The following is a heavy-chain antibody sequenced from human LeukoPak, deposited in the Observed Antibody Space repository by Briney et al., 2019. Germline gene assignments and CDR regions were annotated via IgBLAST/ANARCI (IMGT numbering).Heavy chain of an antibody. D-gene: IGHD6-13*01. CDR3: ARDSIAAAGRFDP. CDR2: IYYSGCT. V-gene: IGHV4-59*01. Sequence: SETLSLTCTVSGGSISSYYWSWIRQPPGKGLEWIGYIYYSGCTNYNPSLKSRVTISVDTSKNQFSLKLSSVTAADTAVYYCARDSIAAAGRFDPWGQGTLVTVSS. CDR1: GGSISSYY. J-gene: IGHJ5*02.